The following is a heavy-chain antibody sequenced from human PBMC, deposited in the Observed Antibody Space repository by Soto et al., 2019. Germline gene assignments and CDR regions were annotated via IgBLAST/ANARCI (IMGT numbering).Heavy chain of an antibody. CDR3: ARGQEGIVATH. CDR2: ITDGGVT. Sequence: QVHLQQWGAGLLKPSETLSLTCAVNGGSLTGYYWSWIRQPPGKGLEGIGEITDGGVTNYSPSLQGRVTMSADTSKNQFSLTLNSVPAADTAVYYCARGQEGIVATHWDQGTLVTVSS. J-gene: IGHJ4*02. D-gene: IGHD5-12*01. CDR1: GGSLTGYY. V-gene: IGHV4-34*01.